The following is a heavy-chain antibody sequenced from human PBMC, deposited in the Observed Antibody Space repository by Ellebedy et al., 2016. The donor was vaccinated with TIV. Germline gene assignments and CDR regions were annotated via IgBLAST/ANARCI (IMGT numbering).Heavy chain of an antibody. J-gene: IGHJ6*02. Sequence: GGSLRLXCAASGFTFSSYGMHWVRQAPGKGLEWVAVISYDGSNKYYADSVKGRFTISRDNSKNTLYLQMNSLRAEDTAVYYCARVFYDILTGYYYYGMDVWGQGTTVTVSS. CDR1: GFTFSSYG. V-gene: IGHV3-30*19. CDR2: ISYDGSNK. D-gene: IGHD3-9*01. CDR3: ARVFYDILTGYYYYGMDV.